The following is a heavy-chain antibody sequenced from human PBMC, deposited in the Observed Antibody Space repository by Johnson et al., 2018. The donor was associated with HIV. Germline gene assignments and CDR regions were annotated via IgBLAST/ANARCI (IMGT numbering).Heavy chain of an antibody. CDR1: GFTFSSYG. V-gene: IGHV3-30*02. Sequence: QVQLVESGGGVVQPGGSLRLSCAASGFTFSSYGMHWVRQAPGKGLQWVAFIRCDGSNKYYADSVKGRFTISRDNYKNTLYLQMNSLRAEDTAVYYCAKDQRPAAASRAFDIWGQGTMVTVSS. CDR3: AKDQRPAAASRAFDI. J-gene: IGHJ3*02. D-gene: IGHD6-13*01. CDR2: IRCDGSNK.